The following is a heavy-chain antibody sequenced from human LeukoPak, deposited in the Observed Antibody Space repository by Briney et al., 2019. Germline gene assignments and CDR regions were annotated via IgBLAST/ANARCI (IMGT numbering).Heavy chain of an antibody. D-gene: IGHD2-15*01. Sequence: GGSLRLSCSASGFTFSNYATHWVRQAPGKGLEYVSAISSNGGSTYYADSVKGRFTISRDNSKNTLYLQMSSLRAEDTAVYYCVKALGYCSGGSCLAFDIWGQGTMVTVSS. J-gene: IGHJ3*02. CDR2: ISSNGGST. V-gene: IGHV3-64D*06. CDR3: VKALGYCSGGSCLAFDI. CDR1: GFTFSNYA.